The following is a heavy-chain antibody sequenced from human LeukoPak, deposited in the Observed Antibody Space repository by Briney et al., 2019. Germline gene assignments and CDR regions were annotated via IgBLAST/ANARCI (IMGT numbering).Heavy chain of an antibody. CDR2: MSGSGGST. Sequence: GRSLRLSCTASGFTFSNYAMSWVRQAPGKGLEWVSSMSGSGGSTYYADSVKGRFTISRDNSKNTLYLQMNNLRAEDTALYYCAKNQGQWLVPVDYWGQGTLVTVSS. CDR1: GFTFSNYA. V-gene: IGHV3-23*01. J-gene: IGHJ4*02. CDR3: AKNQGQWLVPVDY. D-gene: IGHD6-19*01.